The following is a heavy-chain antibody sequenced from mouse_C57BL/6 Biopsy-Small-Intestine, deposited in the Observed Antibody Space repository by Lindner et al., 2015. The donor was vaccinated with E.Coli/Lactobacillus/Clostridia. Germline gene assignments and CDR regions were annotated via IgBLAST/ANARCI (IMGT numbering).Heavy chain of an antibody. CDR1: GFNFKDDY. Sequence: VQLQESGAELVRPGASVKLSCTTSGFNFKDDYMHWVKQRPEQGLEWIGWIDPENGDIEYASKFQGKATITADTSSNTAYLQLSSLTSEDTAVYYCTTLGNYDYTMDYWGQGTSATVSS. CDR3: TTLGNYDYTMDY. CDR2: IDPENGDI. J-gene: IGHJ4*01. D-gene: IGHD2-1*01. V-gene: IGHV14-4*01.